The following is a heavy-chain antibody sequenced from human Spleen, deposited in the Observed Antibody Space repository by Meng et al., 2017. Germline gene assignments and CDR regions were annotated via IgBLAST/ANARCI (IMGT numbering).Heavy chain of an antibody. CDR1: GWSFSDYY. D-gene: IGHD4-11*01. J-gene: IGHJ4*02. Sequence: VQRQPCGAGLLKPSVTLSCTCVVSGWSFSDYYWSWIRQPPGKGLEWIGEINHSGSTNYNPSLESRATISVDTSQNNLSLKLSSVTAADSAVYYCARGPTTMAHDFDYWGQGTLVTVSS. CDR3: ARGPTTMAHDFDY. CDR2: INHSGST. V-gene: IGHV4-34*01.